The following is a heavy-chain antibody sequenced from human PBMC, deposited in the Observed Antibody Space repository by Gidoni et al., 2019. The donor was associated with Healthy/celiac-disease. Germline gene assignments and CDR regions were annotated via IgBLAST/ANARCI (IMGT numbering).Heavy chain of an antibody. D-gene: IGHD4-4*01. V-gene: IGHV2-70*01. CDR2: IDWDDDK. Sequence: QVTLRESGPALVKPTQTLTLTCTFSGFSLRTSGMCVSWFRQPPGKALEWLALIDWDDDKYYSTSRKTRLTISKDTSKNQVVLTMTNMDPVDTATYYCARIPTVTAPFDYWGQGTLVTVSS. CDR3: ARIPTVTAPFDY. J-gene: IGHJ4*02. CDR1: GFSLRTSGMC.